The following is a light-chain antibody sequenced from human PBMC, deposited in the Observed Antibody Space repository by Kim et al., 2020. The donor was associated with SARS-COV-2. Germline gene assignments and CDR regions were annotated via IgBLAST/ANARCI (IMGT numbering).Light chain of an antibody. CDR3: QSYDYSLSAYV. V-gene: IGLV1-40*01. CDR1: SSNIGSVYD. CDR2: TNN. Sequence: RLTISCTGSSSNIGSVYDVHWYQQFPGAAPKLLIYTNNNRPSGVPDRFSGSKSGTSASLAITGLQAEDEADYYCQSYDYSLSAYVFGTGTKVTVL. J-gene: IGLJ1*01.